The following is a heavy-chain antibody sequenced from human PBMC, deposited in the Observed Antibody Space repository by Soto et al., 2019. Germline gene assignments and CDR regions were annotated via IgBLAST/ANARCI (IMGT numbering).Heavy chain of an antibody. V-gene: IGHV3-15*01. CDR3: TTDRGYCSSTSCHSYYYYMDV. Sequence: GGSLRLSCAASGFTFSNAWMSWVRQAPGKGLEWVGRIKSKTDGGTTDYAAPVKGRFTISRDDSKNTLYLQMNSLKTEDTAVYYCTTDRGYCSSTSCHSYYYYMDVWGKGTTVTVSS. CDR1: GFTFSNAW. D-gene: IGHD2-2*03. J-gene: IGHJ6*03. CDR2: IKSKTDGGTT.